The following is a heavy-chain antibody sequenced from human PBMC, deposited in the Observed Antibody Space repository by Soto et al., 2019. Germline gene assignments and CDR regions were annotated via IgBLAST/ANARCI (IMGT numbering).Heavy chain of an antibody. V-gene: IGHV4-59*01. J-gene: IGHJ5*02. CDR1: GGSISDYY. CDR2: VYHSGSA. D-gene: IGHD1-26*01. Sequence: QVQLQESGPGLVKPSETLSLTCTVSGGSISDYYWNWIRQSPGKGPEWIGHVYHSGSANYNPSLKSRFTISVDTSKNQFSLKLSYVTAADAAVYYCARGASGTSFTWFDHWGKGTLVTVST. CDR3: ARGASGTSFTWFDH.